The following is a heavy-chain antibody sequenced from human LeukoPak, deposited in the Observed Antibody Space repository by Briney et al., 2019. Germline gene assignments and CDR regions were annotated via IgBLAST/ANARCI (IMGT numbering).Heavy chain of an antibody. J-gene: IGHJ2*01. V-gene: IGHV4-39*01. D-gene: IGHD2-21*02. Sequence: SETLSLTCTVSGGSISSSSYYWGWIRQPPGKGLEWIGSIYYSGSTYYTPSLKSRVTISVDTSKNQFSLKLSSVTAADTAVYYCARIAVVTAIKKYWYFDLWGRGTLVTVSS. CDR2: IYYSGST. CDR3: ARIAVVTAIKKYWYFDL. CDR1: GGSISSSSYY.